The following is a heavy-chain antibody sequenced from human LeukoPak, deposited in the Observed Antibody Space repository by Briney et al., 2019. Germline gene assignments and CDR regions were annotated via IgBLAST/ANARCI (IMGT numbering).Heavy chain of an antibody. CDR2: IRSKANSYAT. Sequence: GGSLRLSCAASGFTFSGSAMHWVRQASGKGLEWVGRIRSKANSYATAYAASVKGRFTISRDDSKNTAYLQMNSLKTEDTAVYYCTRHAIAAAVSYYYYYMDVWGKGTTVTVSS. D-gene: IGHD6-13*01. J-gene: IGHJ6*03. V-gene: IGHV3-73*01. CDR1: GFTFSGSA. CDR3: TRHAIAAAVSYYYYYMDV.